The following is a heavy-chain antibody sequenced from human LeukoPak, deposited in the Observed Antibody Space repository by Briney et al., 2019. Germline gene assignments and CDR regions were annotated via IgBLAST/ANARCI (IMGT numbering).Heavy chain of an antibody. D-gene: IGHD6-19*01. CDR1: GYSISSGFY. Sequence: SETLSLTCTVSGYSISSGFYWGWIRQPPGKGLEWIGSIYHSGSTYYNPSLKSRVTISVDTSKSQVSLKLRSVTAADTAVYYCARGDSGWYLGLGFDYWGQGTLVTVSS. CDR2: IYHSGST. V-gene: IGHV4-38-2*02. CDR3: ARGDSGWYLGLGFDY. J-gene: IGHJ4*02.